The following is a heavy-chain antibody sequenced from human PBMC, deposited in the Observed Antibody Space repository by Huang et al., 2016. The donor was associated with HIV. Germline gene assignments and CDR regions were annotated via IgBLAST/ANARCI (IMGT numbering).Heavy chain of an antibody. CDR2: ISSSSGYI. CDR3: ARAPIAVAGAFDF. D-gene: IGHD6-19*01. CDR1: GFTFSSYN. Sequence: EVQLVESGGGLVKPGGSLRLSCAASGFTFSSYNMNWVRQAPGKGLQCVSSISSSSGYIYYADSVKGRFTISRDNAKNSLYLQMNSLRAEDTAVYYCARAPIAVAGAFDFWGQGTLVTVSS. V-gene: IGHV3-21*01. J-gene: IGHJ4*02.